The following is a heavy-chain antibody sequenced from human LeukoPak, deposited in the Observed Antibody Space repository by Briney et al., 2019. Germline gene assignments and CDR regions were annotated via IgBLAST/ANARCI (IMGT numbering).Heavy chain of an antibody. CDR3: AKDQAGKGDCGGDCYPDEYYYYGMDV. CDR1: GFTFSSYA. D-gene: IGHD2-21*02. J-gene: IGHJ6*02. V-gene: IGHV3-23*01. Sequence: GGSLRLSCAASGFTFSSYAMSWVRQAPGKGLEWVSAISGSGGSTYYADSVKGRFTISRDNSKNTLYLQMNSLRAEDTAVYYCAKDQAGKGDCGGDCYPDEYYYYGMDVWGQGTTVTVSS. CDR2: ISGSGGST.